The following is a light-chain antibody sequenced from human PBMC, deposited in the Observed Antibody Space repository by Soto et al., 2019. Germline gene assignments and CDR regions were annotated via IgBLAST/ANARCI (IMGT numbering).Light chain of an antibody. V-gene: IGKV3D-15*01. CDR1: QSVTFN. CDR2: DAS. CDR3: HQYLSSPRT. J-gene: IGKJ1*01. Sequence: EILMTQSPATLSVSPGEGATLSCRASQSVTFNVAWYQARPGQSPRLLIYDASTRAPDIPPRFSGSGSGTAFTLTISSLESEDFAVYYCHQYLSSPRTFGQGTMVEIK.